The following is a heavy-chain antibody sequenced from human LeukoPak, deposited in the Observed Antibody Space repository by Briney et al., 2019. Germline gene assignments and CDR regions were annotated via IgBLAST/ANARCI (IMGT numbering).Heavy chain of an antibody. Sequence: GGSLRLSCGASGSTFSNYGMSWVRQAPGKGLEWVSAISGSGGSTYYADSVKGRFTISRDNSKNTLYLQMSSLRAEDTAVYYCAKDIGDIVVVPSAIPDYWGQGTLVTVSS. CDR3: AKDIGDIVVVPSAIPDY. CDR2: ISGSGGST. CDR1: GSTFSNYG. V-gene: IGHV3-23*01. D-gene: IGHD2-2*01. J-gene: IGHJ4*02.